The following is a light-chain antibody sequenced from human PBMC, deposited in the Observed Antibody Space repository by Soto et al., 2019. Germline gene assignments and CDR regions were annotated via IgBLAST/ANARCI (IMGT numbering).Light chain of an antibody. CDR2: GAS. Sequence: EMVMTESRVNLAVPPGEKKTLSCRPSQSVRINLAWYHQXPGQAPRVVVYGASTRATGIPARFSGSGSGTEFTLTISGLQSEDFAVYYYQTYDSWPLFGQGTRLEIK. V-gene: IGKV3-15*01. CDR1: QSVRIN. CDR3: QTYDSWPL. J-gene: IGKJ5*01.